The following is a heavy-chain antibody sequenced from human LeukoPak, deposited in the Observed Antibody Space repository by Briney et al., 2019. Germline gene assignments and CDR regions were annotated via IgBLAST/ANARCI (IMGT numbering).Heavy chain of an antibody. Sequence: SETLSLTCTVSGGSISSGTYYWGWIRQPPGKGLEWIGSIYYSGSTYYNPSLKSRVTISVDTSKNQFSLKLSSVTAADTAVYYCARRGRRSTMVRGVTPFDYWGQGTLVTVSS. CDR3: ARRGRRSTMVRGVTPFDY. CDR2: IYYSGST. V-gene: IGHV4-39*01. CDR1: GGSISSGTYY. D-gene: IGHD3-10*01. J-gene: IGHJ4*02.